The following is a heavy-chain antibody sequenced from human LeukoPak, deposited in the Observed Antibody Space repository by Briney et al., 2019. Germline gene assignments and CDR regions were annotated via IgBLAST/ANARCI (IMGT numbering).Heavy chain of an antibody. Sequence: ASVKVSCKASGGTFSSYAISWVRQAPGQGLEWMGWISAYNGNTNYAQKLQGRVTMTTDTSTSTAYMELRSLRSDDTAVYYCARVPGHPTYGMDVWGQGTTVTVSS. CDR3: ARVPGHPTYGMDV. J-gene: IGHJ6*02. CDR1: GGTFSSYA. V-gene: IGHV1-18*01. CDR2: ISAYNGNT.